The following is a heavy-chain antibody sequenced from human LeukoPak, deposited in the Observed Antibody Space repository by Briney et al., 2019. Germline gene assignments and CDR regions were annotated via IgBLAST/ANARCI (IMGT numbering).Heavy chain of an antibody. Sequence: PSETLSLTCTVSGYSISSGYYWGWIRQPPGKGLEWTGSIDHSGSTNYNPSLKSRVTISLDTSKNQFSLKLSSVTAADTAVYYCARAFYPGYYSYMAVWGKGTTVTVSS. CDR1: GYSISSGYY. D-gene: IGHD3-3*02. J-gene: IGHJ6*03. CDR2: IDHSGST. V-gene: IGHV4-38-2*02. CDR3: ARAFYPGYYSYMAV.